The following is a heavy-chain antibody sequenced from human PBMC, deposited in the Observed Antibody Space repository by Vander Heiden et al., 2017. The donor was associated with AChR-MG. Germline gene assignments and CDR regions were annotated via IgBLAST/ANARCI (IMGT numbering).Heavy chain of an antibody. CDR2: ISYDGSNK. V-gene: IGHV3-30*18. J-gene: IGHJ4*02. CDR1: GFTFSSYG. D-gene: IGHD6-19*01. CDR3: ANWPWLGQTNDY. Sequence: QVQLVESGGGVVQPGRSLRLSCAASGFTFSSYGMHWVRQAPGKGLEWVAVISYDGSNKYYADSVKGRFTISRDNSKNTLYLQMNSLRAEDTAVYYCANWPWLGQTNDYWGQGTLVTVSS.